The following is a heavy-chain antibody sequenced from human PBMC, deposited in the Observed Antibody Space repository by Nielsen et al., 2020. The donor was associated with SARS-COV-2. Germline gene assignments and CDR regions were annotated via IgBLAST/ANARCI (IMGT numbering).Heavy chain of an antibody. CDR3: ARVPKVPYDFWSGTALWGFDP. CDR1: GYTFTNYG. D-gene: IGHD3-3*01. CDR2: ISGYNGDT. Sequence: ASVKVSCKASGYTFTNYGISWVRQAPGQGLEWMGWISGYNGDTNYAQKFQGRVTMTRNTSISTAYMELSSLRSEDTAVYYCARVPKVPYDFWSGTALWGFDPWGQGSLVTVSS. V-gene: IGHV1-18*04. J-gene: IGHJ5*02.